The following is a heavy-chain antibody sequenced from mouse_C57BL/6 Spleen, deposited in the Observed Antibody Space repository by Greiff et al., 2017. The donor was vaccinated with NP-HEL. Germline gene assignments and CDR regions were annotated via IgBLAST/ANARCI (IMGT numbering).Heavy chain of an antibody. Sequence: QVQLQQPGAELVRPGTSVKLSCKASGYTFTSYWMHWVKQRPGQGLEWIGVIDPSDSYTNYNQKFKGKATLTVDTSSSTAYMQLSSLTSEDSAVYYCARSHWTTVYYYAMDYWGQGTSVTVSS. CDR1: GYTFTSYW. J-gene: IGHJ4*01. V-gene: IGHV1-59*01. D-gene: IGHD1-1*01. CDR3: ARSHWTTVYYYAMDY. CDR2: IDPSDSYT.